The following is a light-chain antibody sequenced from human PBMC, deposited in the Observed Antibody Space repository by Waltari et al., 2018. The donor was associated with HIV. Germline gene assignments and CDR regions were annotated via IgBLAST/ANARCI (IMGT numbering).Light chain of an antibody. CDR1: QDIDDD. J-gene: IGKJ2*01. CDR3: LQHDNFPHT. V-gene: IGKV5-2*01. CDR2: EAT. Sequence: ETTLTQSPAFISATPGNKVKISCKASQDIDDDLNWYKQNPGECVILNIREATNLGPGIPPRFSGSGYGTDFTLTINNIESEDVAYYFCLQHDNFPHTFGQGTKLEIK.